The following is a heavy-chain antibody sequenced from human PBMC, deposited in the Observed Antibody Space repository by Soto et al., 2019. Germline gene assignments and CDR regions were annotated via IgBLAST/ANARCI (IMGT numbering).Heavy chain of an antibody. J-gene: IGHJ3*02. CDR2: LYYTGST. CDR1: GGSITSDGFY. Sequence: QVQLQESGPGLLKPSQTLSLTCTVSGGSITSDGFYWTWIRQRPGKGLEWIAYLYYTGSTFYNPSLKSRLTISLDKSAIRSSLKMPSVTAADTAIYFCASGPFHIWGQGTMVVVSS. CDR3: ASGPFHI. V-gene: IGHV4-31*03.